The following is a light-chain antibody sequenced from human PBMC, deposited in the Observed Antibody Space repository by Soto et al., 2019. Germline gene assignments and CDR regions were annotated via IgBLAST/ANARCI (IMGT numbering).Light chain of an antibody. CDR2: KVS. Sequence: DVVMTQSPLSLPVTLGQPASISCRSSQSLVYSDGNTYLNWFPQRPGQSPRRLIDKVSKRDSGVPDRFSGSGSGTDYTLKISRVEAEDVGVSYCMLGTHWPPFIFGHGNKVELK. CDR3: MLGTHWPPFI. V-gene: IGKV2-30*01. CDR1: QSLVYSDGNTY. J-gene: IGKJ3*01.